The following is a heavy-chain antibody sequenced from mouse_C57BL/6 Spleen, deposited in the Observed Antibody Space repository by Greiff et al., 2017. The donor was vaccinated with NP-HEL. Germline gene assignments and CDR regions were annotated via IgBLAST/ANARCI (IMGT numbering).Heavy chain of an antibody. CDR2: ISYDGSN. D-gene: IGHD4-1*01. J-gene: IGHJ2*01. V-gene: IGHV3-6*01. Sequence: ESGPGLAKPSQSLSLTCSVTGYSITSGYFWNWIRQFPGNTLERMCNISYDGSNNYNPSLKNRISITRDTSKNQFFLKLNSVTTEDTATYYCASENWDYIDYWGQGTTLTVSS. CDR1: GYSITSGYF. CDR3: ASENWDYIDY.